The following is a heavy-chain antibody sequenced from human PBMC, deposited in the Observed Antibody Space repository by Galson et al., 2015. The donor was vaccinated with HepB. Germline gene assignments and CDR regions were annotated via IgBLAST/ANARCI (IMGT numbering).Heavy chain of an antibody. CDR2: ISYDGSNK. Sequence: SLRLSCAASGFTFSSYGMHWVRQAPGKGLEWVAVISYDGSNKYYADSVKGRFTISRDNSKNTLYLQMNSLRAEDTAVYYCAKEAGYSRTRSLFDYWGQGTLVTVSS. CDR1: GFTFSSYG. V-gene: IGHV3-30*18. J-gene: IGHJ4*02. D-gene: IGHD6-13*01. CDR3: AKEAGYSRTRSLFDY.